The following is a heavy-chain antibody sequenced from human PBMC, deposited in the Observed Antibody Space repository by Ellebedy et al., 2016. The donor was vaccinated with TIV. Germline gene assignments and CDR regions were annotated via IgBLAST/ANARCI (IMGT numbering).Heavy chain of an antibody. V-gene: IGHV3-30*18. D-gene: IGHD3-9*01. Sequence: GGSLRLSXAASGFTFSSYGMHWVRQAPGKGLEWVAVISYDGSNKYYADSVKGRFTISRDNSKNTLYLQMNSLRAEDTAVYYCAKDHYSPAYYDILTGYYHPGDYWGQGTLVTVSS. CDR3: AKDHYSPAYYDILTGYYHPGDY. CDR2: ISYDGSNK. J-gene: IGHJ4*02. CDR1: GFTFSSYG.